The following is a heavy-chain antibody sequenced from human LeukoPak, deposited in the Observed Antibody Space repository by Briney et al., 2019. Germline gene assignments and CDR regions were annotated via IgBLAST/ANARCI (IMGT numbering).Heavy chain of an antibody. J-gene: IGHJ4*02. CDR1: GFTFSSYA. CDR3: AGGDSSGYRDY. CDR2: ISGSGGST. V-gene: IGHV3-23*01. D-gene: IGHD3-22*01. Sequence: GGSLRLSCAASGFTFSSYAMSWVRQAPGKGLEWVSAISGSGGSTYYADSVKGRFTISRDNSKNTLYLQMSSLRAEDTAVYYCAGGDSSGYRDYWGQGTLVTVSS.